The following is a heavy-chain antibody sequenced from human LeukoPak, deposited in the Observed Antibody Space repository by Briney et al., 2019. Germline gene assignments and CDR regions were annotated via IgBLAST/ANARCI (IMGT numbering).Heavy chain of an antibody. Sequence: SETLSLTCAVYGGSFSGYYWSWLRQPPGKGLQWIGEINHSGTTNYNPSLKSRVTISVDTSKNQFSLKLSSVTAADTAVYYCARGLGRLPSGGYWGQGTLVTVSS. V-gene: IGHV4-34*01. CDR3: ARGLGRLPSGGY. J-gene: IGHJ4*02. CDR1: GGSFSGYY. D-gene: IGHD3-10*01. CDR2: INHSGTT.